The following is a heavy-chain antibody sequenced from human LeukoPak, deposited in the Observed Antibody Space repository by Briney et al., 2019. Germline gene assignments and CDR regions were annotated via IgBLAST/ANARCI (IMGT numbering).Heavy chain of an antibody. J-gene: IGHJ4*02. Sequence: SETLSLTRTVSGGSISSGGYYWSWIRQHPGKGLEWIGYIYYSGSTYYNPSLKGRVTISVDTSKNQFSLKLSSVTAADTAVYYCARTDHMTRGPPGFWGQGTLVTVSS. CDR1: GGSISSGGYY. CDR3: ARTDHMTRGPPGF. V-gene: IGHV4-31*03. D-gene: IGHD2-21*01. CDR2: IYYSGST.